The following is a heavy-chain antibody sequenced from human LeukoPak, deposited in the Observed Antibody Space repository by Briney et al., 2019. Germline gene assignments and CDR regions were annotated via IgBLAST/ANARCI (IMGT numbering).Heavy chain of an antibody. J-gene: IGHJ4*02. CDR2: INPNSGGT. V-gene: IGHV1-2*04. Sequence: ALVKVSCKASGYTFTGYYMHWVRQAPGQGLEWMGWINPNSGGTNYAQKFQGWVTMTRDTSISTAYMELSRLRSDDTAVYYCARGRVQEDIVVVVAAPFDYWGQGTLVTVSS. CDR1: GYTFTGYY. D-gene: IGHD2-15*01. CDR3: ARGRVQEDIVVVVAAPFDY.